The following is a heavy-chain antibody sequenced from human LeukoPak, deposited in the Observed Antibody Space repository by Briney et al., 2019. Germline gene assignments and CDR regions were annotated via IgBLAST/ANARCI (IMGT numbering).Heavy chain of an antibody. V-gene: IGHV1-69*05. CDR3: ARDQNNWNDGAPNDAFDI. CDR1: GGSFSTYA. Sequence: SVKVSCKASGGSFSTYAISWVRQAPGQGLEWMGGIIPIFDTPNYAQKFQGRVTITTDESTSTAYMELSSLRSEDTAVYYCARDQNNWNDGAPNDAFDIWGQGTMVTVSS. CDR2: IIPIFDTP. D-gene: IGHD1-1*01. J-gene: IGHJ3*02.